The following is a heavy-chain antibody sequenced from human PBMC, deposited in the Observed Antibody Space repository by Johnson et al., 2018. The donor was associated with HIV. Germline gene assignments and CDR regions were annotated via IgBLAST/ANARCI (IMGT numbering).Heavy chain of an antibody. V-gene: IGHV3-30*02. CDR2: IRYDGSNK. CDR3: AILGWGAFDI. CDR1: GFTFSSYG. J-gene: IGHJ3*02. D-gene: IGHD2-21*01. Sequence: QVQLVESGGGVVQPGGSLRLSCAASGFTFSSYGMHWVRQAPGKGLEWVAFIRYDGSNKYYADSVKGRFTVSRDNSKNTLYLQMDSLRAEDTAGYYCAILGWGAFDIWGQGTMVTVSA.